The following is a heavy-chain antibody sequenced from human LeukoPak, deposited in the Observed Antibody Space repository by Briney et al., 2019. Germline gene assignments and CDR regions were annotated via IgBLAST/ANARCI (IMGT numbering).Heavy chain of an antibody. CDR3: TRGGSPPEALGDAFDM. D-gene: IGHD1-26*01. V-gene: IGHV3-74*01. J-gene: IGHJ3*02. CDR2: INNDGSST. CDR1: GFTFSRYW. Sequence: GGSLRLSCAASGFTFSRYWMHWVRQAPGKGLVRVSRINNDGSSTIYAGSVKGRFTISRDNAKSTLYLQMNSLRAEDTAVYYCTRGGSPPEALGDAFDMWGQGTMVTVSS.